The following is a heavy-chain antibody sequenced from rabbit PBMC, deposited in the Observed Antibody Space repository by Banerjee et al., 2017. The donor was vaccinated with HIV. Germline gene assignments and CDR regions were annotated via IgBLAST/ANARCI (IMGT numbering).Heavy chain of an antibody. CDR3: ARDRGYGGNDSL. V-gene: IGHV1S40*01. J-gene: IGHJ4*01. D-gene: IGHD4-2*01. CDR1: GFTLSSYW. Sequence: QSLEESGGDLVKPGASLTLTCTASGFTLSSYWICWVRQAPGKGLELIACIYTSSSGNTYYASWAKGRFTISKTSSTTVTLQMTSLTAADTATYFCARDRGYGGNDSLWGPGALVTGS. CDR2: IYTSSSGNT.